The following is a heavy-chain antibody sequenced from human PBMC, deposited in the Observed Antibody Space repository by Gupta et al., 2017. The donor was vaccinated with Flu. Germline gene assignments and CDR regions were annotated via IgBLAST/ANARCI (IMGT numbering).Heavy chain of an antibody. Sequence: WNGIRQAPWRGLEWLGRTYYRSKWYNDYAVSVRSRITINPDTSKNQFSLQLNSVTSEDTAVYDCATGYSYKFWGQGTLVTVSS. V-gene: IGHV6-1*01. CDR2: TYYRSKWYN. CDR3: ATGYSYKF. D-gene: IGHD5-18*01. J-gene: IGHJ4*02.